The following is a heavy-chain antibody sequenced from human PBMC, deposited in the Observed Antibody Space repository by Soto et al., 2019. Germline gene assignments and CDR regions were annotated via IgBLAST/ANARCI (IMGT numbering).Heavy chain of an antibody. CDR3: ARRGYSYVQEEAYNWFDP. V-gene: IGHV4-39*01. CDR2: IYYSGST. D-gene: IGHD5-18*01. CDR1: GGSISSSSYY. Sequence: TSETLSLTCTVSGGSISSSSYYWGWIRQPPGKGLEWIGSIYYSGSTYYNPSLKSRVTISVDTSKNQFSLKLSSVTAADTAVYYCARRGYSYVQEEAYNWFDPWGQGTLVTVSS. J-gene: IGHJ5*02.